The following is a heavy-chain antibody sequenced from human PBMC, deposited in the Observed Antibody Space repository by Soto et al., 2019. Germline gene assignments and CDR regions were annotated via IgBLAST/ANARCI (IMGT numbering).Heavy chain of an antibody. CDR3: ARRYGDYEGDDY. CDR1: GFTFSSYS. D-gene: IGHD4-17*01. V-gene: IGHV3-48*02. Sequence: EVQVVESGGGLVQPGGSLRLSCAASGFTFSSYSMKWVRQAPGKGLEWVSYISPSSSTIYYADSVKGRFTISRDNAKNALFLQMNSLRDEDTAVYYCARRYGDYEGDDYWGQGTLVTVSS. J-gene: IGHJ4*02. CDR2: ISPSSSTI.